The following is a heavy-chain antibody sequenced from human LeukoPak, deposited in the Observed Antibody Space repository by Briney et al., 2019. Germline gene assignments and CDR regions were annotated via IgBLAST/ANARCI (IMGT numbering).Heavy chain of an antibody. CDR3: ARGSPYGDYGAFDY. D-gene: IGHD4-17*01. V-gene: IGHV3-74*01. CDR2: INSDGSST. CDR1: GFTFSSYA. J-gene: IGHJ4*02. Sequence: AGGSLRLSCAASGFTFSSYAMSWVRQAPGKGLEWVSRINSDGSSTTYADSVKGRFTFSRDNAKNTLYLQMSSLRAEDTAVYYCARGSPYGDYGAFDYWGQGTLVTVSS.